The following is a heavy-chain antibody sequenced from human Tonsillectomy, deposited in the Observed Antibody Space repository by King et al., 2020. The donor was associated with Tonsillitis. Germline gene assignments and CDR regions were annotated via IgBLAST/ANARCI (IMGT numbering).Heavy chain of an antibody. CDR1: GGSFSGYY. J-gene: IGHJ6*02. V-gene: IGHV4-34*01. Sequence: VQLQQRGAGLLKPSETLSLTCGVYGGSFSGYYWSWIRQPPGKGLEWIGEINHSGSTKYKPSLKSRVTVSVDTSKNQFSLKLSSVTAADTAVYYCGRFSFGSSGSYYNYNYGLDVWGQGTTVTVSS. CDR2: INHSGST. CDR3: GRFSFGSSGSYYNYNYGLDV. D-gene: IGHD1-26*01.